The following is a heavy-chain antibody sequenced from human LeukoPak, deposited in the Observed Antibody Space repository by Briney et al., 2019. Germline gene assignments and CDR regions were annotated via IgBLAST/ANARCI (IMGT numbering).Heavy chain of an antibody. CDR1: GFTFSSYS. V-gene: IGHV3-21*01. D-gene: IGHD3-22*01. CDR3: ARDFSYSQGGYYLGYYYYGMDA. Sequence: PGGSLRLSCAASGFTFSSYSMNWVRQAPGKGLEWVSSISSSSSYIYYADSVKGRFTISRDNAKNSLYLQMNSLRAEDTAVYYCARDFSYSQGGYYLGYYYYGMDAWGQGTTVTVSS. J-gene: IGHJ6*02. CDR2: ISSSSSYI.